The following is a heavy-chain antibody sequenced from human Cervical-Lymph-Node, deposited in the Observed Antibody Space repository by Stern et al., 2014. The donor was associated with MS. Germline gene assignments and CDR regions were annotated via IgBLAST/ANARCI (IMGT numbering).Heavy chain of an antibody. D-gene: IGHD3-22*01. J-gene: IGHJ4*02. Sequence: EVQLGESGGGLVKPGGSLRLSCEGSGFTFSRYMMNWVRQAPGKGLEWVSSINSRSDYTYYADSVKGRFTISRDNAKNSLFLQMNTLRAEDTAVYYCARDVDYYDSSGIHWGQGILVTVSS. V-gene: IGHV3-21*01. CDR3: ARDVDYYDSSGIH. CDR1: GFTFSRYM. CDR2: INSRSDYT.